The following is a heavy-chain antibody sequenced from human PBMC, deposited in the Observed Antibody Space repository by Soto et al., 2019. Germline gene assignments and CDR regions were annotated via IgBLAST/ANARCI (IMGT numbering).Heavy chain of an antibody. V-gene: IGHV5-51*01. CDR3: ARLQAAAGDNDLTFDY. Sequence: GESLKISCKGSGYTFASFWIAWVRQMPGKGLELMGIIYPGDSDTRYSPSFQGQVTISADKSSSTTYLQWSSLKASDTAMYYCARLQAAAGDNDLTFDYWGQGTLVTVSS. CDR1: GYTFASFW. D-gene: IGHD6-13*01. CDR2: IYPGDSDT. J-gene: IGHJ4*02.